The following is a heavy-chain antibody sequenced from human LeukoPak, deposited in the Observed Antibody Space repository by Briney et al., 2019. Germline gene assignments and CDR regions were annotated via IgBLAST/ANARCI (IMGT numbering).Heavy chain of an antibody. J-gene: IGHJ4*02. Sequence: PSETLSLTCAVYGGSFSGYYLSWIRQPPGKGLEWIGEINHSGSTNYNPSLKSRVTISVDTSKNQFSLKLSSVTAADTAVYYCARGSQWQPGGPIDYWGQGTLVTVSS. CDR1: GGSFSGYY. CDR2: INHSGST. V-gene: IGHV4-34*01. CDR3: ARGSQWQPGGPIDY. D-gene: IGHD1-26*01.